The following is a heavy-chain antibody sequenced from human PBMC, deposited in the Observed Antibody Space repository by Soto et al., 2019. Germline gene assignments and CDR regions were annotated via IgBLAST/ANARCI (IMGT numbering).Heavy chain of an antibody. CDR3: ARRYCSSTSCYIGKDY. CDR2: MNPNSGNT. D-gene: IGHD2-2*02. J-gene: IGHJ4*02. CDR1: GYTFTSYD. V-gene: IGHV1-8*01. Sequence: GASVKVSCKASGYTFTSYDINWVRQATGQGLEWMGWMNPNSGNTGYAQKFQGRVTMTRNTSISTAYMELSSLRSEDTAVYYCARRYCSSTSCYIGKDYWDQGTLVTVSS.